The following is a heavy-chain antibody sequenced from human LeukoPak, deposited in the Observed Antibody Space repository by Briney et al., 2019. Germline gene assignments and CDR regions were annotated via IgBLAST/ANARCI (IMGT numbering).Heavy chain of an antibody. V-gene: IGHV4-38-2*02. CDR2: IYHSGST. D-gene: IGHD3-10*01. Sequence: SETLSLTCTVSGYSISSGYYWGWIRQPPGKGLEWIGSIYHSGSTYYNPSLKSRVTISVDTSKNQFSLKLSSVTAADTAVYYCARGLYGPGSYYNDWGQGTLVTVSS. CDR1: GYSISSGYY. CDR3: ARGLYGPGSYYND. J-gene: IGHJ4*02.